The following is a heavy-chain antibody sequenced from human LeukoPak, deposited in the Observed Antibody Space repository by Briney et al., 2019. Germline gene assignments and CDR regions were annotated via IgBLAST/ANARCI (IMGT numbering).Heavy chain of an antibody. CDR2: IYSSGST. CDR1: NGSISNYY. Sequence: SETLSLTCTVSNGSISNYYWGWIRQPPGRGLEWIGHIYSSGSTDYNPSLKSRVTISVDTSKDQFSLKLSSVTVADTAVYYCARDPFVWGQGTLVTVSS. CDR3: ARDPFV. J-gene: IGHJ1*01. D-gene: IGHD3-16*01. V-gene: IGHV4-59*01.